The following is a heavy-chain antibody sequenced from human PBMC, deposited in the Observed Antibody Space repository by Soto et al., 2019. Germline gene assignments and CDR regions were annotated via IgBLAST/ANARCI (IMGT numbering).Heavy chain of an antibody. CDR2: IIPISGAA. V-gene: IGHV1-69*06. CDR3: ARDMTRTVVPYFDF. D-gene: IGHD1-7*01. Sequence: KVSCKASGGPFSNYVVNWVRQAPGQGLEWMGRIIPISGAANYAQKFQGRVTITADKSTSTSYMELSSLRSEDTAVYYCARDMTRTVVPYFDFGGQGTLVTVSS. CDR1: GGPFSNYV. J-gene: IGHJ4*02.